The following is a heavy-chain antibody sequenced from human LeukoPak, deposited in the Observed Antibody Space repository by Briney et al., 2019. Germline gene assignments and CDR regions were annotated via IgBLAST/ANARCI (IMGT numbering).Heavy chain of an antibody. J-gene: IGHJ4*02. CDR2: IYYSGST. CDR3: ASIYYDSSGYPSYYFDY. D-gene: IGHD3-22*01. V-gene: IGHV4-39*01. Sequence: ASETLSLTCTVSGGSISSSSYYWGWIRQPPGKGLEWIGSIYYSGSTYYNPSLKSRVTISVDTSKNQFSLKLSSVTAADTAVYYCASIYYDSSGYPSYYFDYWGQGTLVTVSS. CDR1: GGSISSSSYY.